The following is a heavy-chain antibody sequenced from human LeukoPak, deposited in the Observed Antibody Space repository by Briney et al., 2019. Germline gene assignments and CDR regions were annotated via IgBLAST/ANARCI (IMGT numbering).Heavy chain of an antibody. J-gene: IGHJ4*02. Sequence: PSETLSLTCAVYGGSFSGYYWSWIRQPPGKGLEWIGEINHSGSTNYNPSLKSRVTISVDTSKNQFSLKLSSVTAADTAVYYCARGTYYDFWSGYYTNPMIIDYWGQGTLVTVSS. CDR1: GGSFSGYY. D-gene: IGHD3-3*01. CDR3: ARGTYYDFWSGYYTNPMIIDY. CDR2: INHSGST. V-gene: IGHV4-34*01.